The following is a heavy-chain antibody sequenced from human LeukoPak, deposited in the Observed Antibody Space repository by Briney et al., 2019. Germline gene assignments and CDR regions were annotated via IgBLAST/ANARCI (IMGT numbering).Heavy chain of an antibody. J-gene: IGHJ4*02. CDR3: ARGPTSLYFDY. V-gene: IGHV1-46*01. D-gene: IGHD4-11*01. Sequence: ASVKVSCKASGYTFTSYYMHWVRQAPGQGLEWMGIINPSGGSTSYAQKFQGRVTMTRDMSTSTVYMEPSSLRSEDTAVYYCARGPTSLYFDYWGQGTLVTVSS. CDR2: INPSGGST. CDR1: GYTFTSYY.